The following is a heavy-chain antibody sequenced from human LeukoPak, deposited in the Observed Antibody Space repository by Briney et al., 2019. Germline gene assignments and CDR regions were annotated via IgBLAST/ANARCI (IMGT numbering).Heavy chain of an antibody. V-gene: IGHV4-34*01. J-gene: IGHJ6*02. CDR2: INHSGST. CDR1: GGSFSGYY. D-gene: IGHD6-6*01. Sequence: SETLSLTCAVYGGSFSGYYWSWIRQPPGKGLEWIGEINHSGSTNYNPSLKSRVTISVDTSKNQFSLKLSSVTAADTAVYYCARGRAARYPPYYYYYGMDVWGQGTTVTVSS. CDR3: ARGRAARYPPYYYYYGMDV.